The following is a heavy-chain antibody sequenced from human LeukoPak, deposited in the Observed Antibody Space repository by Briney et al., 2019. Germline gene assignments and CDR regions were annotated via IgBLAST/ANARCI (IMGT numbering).Heavy chain of an antibody. CDR1: GGSFSGYY. J-gene: IGHJ5*02. CDR2: INHGGST. Sequence: SETLSLTCAVYGGSFSGYYWSWIRQPPGKGLEWIGEINHGGSTNYNPSLKSRVTISVDTSKNQFSLKLSSVTAADTAVYYCARGAKDYYGSGSYYPNWFDPWGQGTLVTVSS. CDR3: ARGAKDYYGSGSYYPNWFDP. V-gene: IGHV4-34*01. D-gene: IGHD3-10*01.